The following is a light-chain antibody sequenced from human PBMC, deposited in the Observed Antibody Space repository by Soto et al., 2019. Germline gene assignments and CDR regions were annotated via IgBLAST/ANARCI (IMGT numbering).Light chain of an antibody. CDR1: QSISSSY. Sequence: EIVLTQSPVTLSWSPGERATLSCRASQSISSSYLAWYQQKPGQAPRLLVYGVSSRASDVPDRFSGSGSGTDFTLTISSLEPEDSAVYYCQQYTDSRTFGQGTKVDIK. CDR2: GVS. J-gene: IGKJ1*01. CDR3: QQYTDSRT. V-gene: IGKV3-20*01.